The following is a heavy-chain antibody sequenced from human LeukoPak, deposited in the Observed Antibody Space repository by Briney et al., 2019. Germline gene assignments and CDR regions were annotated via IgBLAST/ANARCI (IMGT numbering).Heavy chain of an antibody. D-gene: IGHD2-2*01. CDR2: ISAYNGNT. CDR3: ARDGIVVVPAIVAFDI. J-gene: IGHJ3*02. Sequence: ASVKVSCKASGYTFTSYGISWVRQAPGQGLEWMGWISAYNGNTNYAQKLQGRVTMTTDTSTSTAYMELRSLRSDDTAVYYCARDGIVVVPAIVAFDIWGQGTMVTVSS. V-gene: IGHV1-18*01. CDR1: GYTFTSYG.